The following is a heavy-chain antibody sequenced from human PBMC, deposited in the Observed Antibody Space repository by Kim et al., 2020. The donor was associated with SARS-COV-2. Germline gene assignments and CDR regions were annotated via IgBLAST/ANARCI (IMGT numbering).Heavy chain of an antibody. D-gene: IGHD5-18*01. J-gene: IGHJ5*02. CDR3: ATSTAMVTSYWFDP. V-gene: IGHV1-24*01. Sequence: QKFQGRVTMTEDTSTDTAYMELSSLRSEDTAVYYCATSTAMVTSYWFDPWGQGTLVTVSS.